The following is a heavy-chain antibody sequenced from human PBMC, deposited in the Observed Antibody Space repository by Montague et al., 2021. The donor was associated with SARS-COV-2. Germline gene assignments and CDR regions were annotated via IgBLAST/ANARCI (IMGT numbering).Heavy chain of an antibody. V-gene: IGHV3-21*01. CDR3: GRVIPCSYGIGDY. J-gene: IGHJ4*02. CDR2: ISSSSSYI. Sequence: SLRLSCAASGFSFSTYSMNWVRQAPGKGLEWVSSISSSSSYIYYADSVKGRFTISRDNAKNSLYLQMNSLRAEDTAVYYCGRVIPCSYGIGDYWGQGTLVAASS. D-gene: IGHD5-18*01. CDR1: GFSFSTYS.